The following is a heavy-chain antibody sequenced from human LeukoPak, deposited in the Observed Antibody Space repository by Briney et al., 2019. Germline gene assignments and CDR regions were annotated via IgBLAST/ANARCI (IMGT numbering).Heavy chain of an antibody. J-gene: IGHJ3*02. CDR2: ISNDGSNQ. CDR1: GFSFSTYG. CDR3: ARGRSGWGNAFDI. V-gene: IGHV3-30*03. Sequence: GGSLRLSCVGSGFSFSTYGMTWVRQAPGKGLEWAAVISNDGSNQDYADSVQGRFTISRDNSKNTLYLQMNSLRAENTAIYYCARGRSGWGNAFDIWGQGTLVTVSS. D-gene: IGHD3-16*01.